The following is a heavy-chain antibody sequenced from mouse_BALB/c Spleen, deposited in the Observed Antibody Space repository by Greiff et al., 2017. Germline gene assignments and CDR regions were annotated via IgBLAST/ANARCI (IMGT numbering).Heavy chain of an antibody. CDR2: MRYSGST. CDR3: ARMGIGATGYAMDY. V-gene: IGHV3-2*02. CDR1: GYSITSDYV. J-gene: IGHJ4*01. D-gene: IGHD4-1*01. Sequence: EVKLEESGPGLVKPSQSLSLSCTATGYSITSDYVWNWIRQLPGNKLQWMGYMRYSGSTSYNPSLKSRITITRDTSKNPFFLQLNSVTTEDTATYYCARMGIGATGYAMDYWGQGTSVTVSS.